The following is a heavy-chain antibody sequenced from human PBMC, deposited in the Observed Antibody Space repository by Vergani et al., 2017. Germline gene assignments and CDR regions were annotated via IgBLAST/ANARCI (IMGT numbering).Heavy chain of an antibody. CDR2: IRYDGGKK. V-gene: IGHV3-30*02. J-gene: IGHJ4*02. D-gene: IGHD1-14*01. CDR1: GFNFSNYG. CDR3: AKSPGAEWEPAGDYFDY. Sequence: QAQLVESGGGVVQPGGSLRLSCVGSGFNFSNYGMHWVRQAPGKGLEWVAFIRYDGGKKYFADSVEGRFTISRDNSKNTLYLQMNSLRAEDTAVYYCAKSPGAEWEPAGDYFDYWGQGTLVTVSS.